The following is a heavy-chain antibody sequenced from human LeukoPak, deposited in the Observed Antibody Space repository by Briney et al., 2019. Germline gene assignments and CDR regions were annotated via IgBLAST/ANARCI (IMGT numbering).Heavy chain of an antibody. V-gene: IGHV4-39*07. Sequence: PSETLSLTCTVSGDSISSNSYSWGWIRQPPEKGLEWLGHISYTGETYYSPSLKIRVTLSVDASKNEFSLNLISVTAADTAVYYCAREVPIYGISDYWGQGTLVTVSS. CDR2: ISYTGET. J-gene: IGHJ4*02. CDR3: AREVPIYGISDY. CDR1: GDSISSNSYS. D-gene: IGHD3-3*01.